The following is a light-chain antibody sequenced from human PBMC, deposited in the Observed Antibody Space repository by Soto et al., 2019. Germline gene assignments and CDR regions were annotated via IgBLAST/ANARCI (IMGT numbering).Light chain of an antibody. CDR2: AAS. CDR3: QQSYSPPRT. Sequence: DIQMTQSPSSLPASIGDSVTITCRASQSISRYLNWYQQKPGKPPRLLIYAASNLQSGVPSRFRGCGSGTEFTLTINTLQPEDLARYSCQQSYSPPRTFGGGTKVEI. J-gene: IGKJ4*01. V-gene: IGKV1-39*01. CDR1: QSISRY.